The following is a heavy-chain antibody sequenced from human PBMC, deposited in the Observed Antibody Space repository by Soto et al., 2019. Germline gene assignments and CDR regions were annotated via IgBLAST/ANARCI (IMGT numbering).Heavy chain of an antibody. Sequence: ASVKVSCKASGYTFTSYGISWVRQAPGQGLEWMGWISAYNGNTNYAQKLQGRVTMTTDTSTSTAYMELRSLRSDDTAVYYCARGIVGDYYYYYGMDVWGQGTTVTVSS. V-gene: IGHV1-18*01. CDR3: ARGIVGDYYYYYGMDV. CDR1: GYTFTSYG. CDR2: ISAYNGNT. D-gene: IGHD1-26*01. J-gene: IGHJ6*02.